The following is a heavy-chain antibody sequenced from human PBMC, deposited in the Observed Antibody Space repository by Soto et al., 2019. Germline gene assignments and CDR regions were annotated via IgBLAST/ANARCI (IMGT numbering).Heavy chain of an antibody. V-gene: IGHV4-59*01. J-gene: IGHJ6*02. D-gene: IGHD3-22*01. CDR3: ARDYYYDSRGYPGAYYYGMDV. CDR1: GGSFSSYY. CDR2: IYYSGRT. Sequence: PSETLSLICTVAGGSFSSYYWSWIRQPPGKGLEWIGHIYYSGRTNYNPSLKSRVTISGDTSMNQLSLKLSSVTAADTAVYYCARDYYYDSRGYPGAYYYGMDVWGQVTTFTVSS.